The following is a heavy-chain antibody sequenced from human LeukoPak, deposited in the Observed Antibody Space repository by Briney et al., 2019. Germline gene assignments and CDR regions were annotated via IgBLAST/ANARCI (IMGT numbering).Heavy chain of an antibody. Sequence: PSETLSLTCTVSGGSISSGSYYWTWIRQPTGKGLGWIGRIYPSGSTNYNPSLKSRVTISVDTSKDQFSLKLSSVTAADTAVYYCASSSWYPALDYWGQGTLVAVSS. V-gene: IGHV4-61*02. CDR2: IYPSGST. CDR3: ASSSWYPALDY. CDR1: GGSISSGSYY. J-gene: IGHJ4*02. D-gene: IGHD6-13*01.